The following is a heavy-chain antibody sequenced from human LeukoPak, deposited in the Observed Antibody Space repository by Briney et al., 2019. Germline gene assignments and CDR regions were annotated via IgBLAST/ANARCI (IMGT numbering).Heavy chain of an antibody. V-gene: IGHV3-23*01. Sequence: TGGSLRLSCAVSGLTFNKYAMNWVRQGPGKGLEWVSGIGASGATTYYADSVEGRFTISRDNSKNTLFLQLKSLRADDTGVYFCAKDLEAVAGTIVNDYWGQGTPVTVSS. CDR1: GLTFNKYA. D-gene: IGHD6-19*01. J-gene: IGHJ4*02. CDR2: IGASGATT. CDR3: AKDLEAVAGTIVNDY.